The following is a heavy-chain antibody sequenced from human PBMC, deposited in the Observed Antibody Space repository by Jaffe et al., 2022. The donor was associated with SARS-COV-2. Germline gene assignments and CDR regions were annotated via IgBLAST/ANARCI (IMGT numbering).Heavy chain of an antibody. CDR3: ARDLTAYSGYDFDY. J-gene: IGHJ4*02. CDR2: ISSSSSYI. V-gene: IGHV3-21*01. CDR1: GFTFSSYS. Sequence: EVQLVESGGGLVKPGGSLRLSCAASGFTFSSYSMNWVRQAPGKGLEWVSSISSSSSYIYYADSVKGRFTISRDNAKNSLYLQMNSLRAEDTAVYYCARDLTAYSGYDFDYWGQGTLVTVSS. D-gene: IGHD5-12*01.